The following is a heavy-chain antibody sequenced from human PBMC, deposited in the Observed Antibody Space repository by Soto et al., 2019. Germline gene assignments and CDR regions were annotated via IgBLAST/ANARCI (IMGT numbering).Heavy chain of an antibody. D-gene: IGHD3-10*01. CDR1: GFTFSSYG. J-gene: IGHJ6*02. CDR2: ISYDGSNK. V-gene: IGHV3-30*18. CDR3: AKEGGYYGSGSYSVGENYYGMDV. Sequence: QVQLVESGGGVVQPGRSLRLSCAASGFTFSSYGMHWVRQAPGKGLEWVAVISYDGSNKYYADSVKGRFTISRDNSKNTQXLXMXXLRAEDTAVYYCAKEGGYYGSGSYSVGENYYGMDVWGQGTTVTVSS.